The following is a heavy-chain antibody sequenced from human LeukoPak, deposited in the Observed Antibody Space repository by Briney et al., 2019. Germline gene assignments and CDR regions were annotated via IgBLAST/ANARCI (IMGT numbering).Heavy chain of an antibody. CDR3: AKRDCSDNNCYFVN. CDR1: GFTLSSYG. J-gene: IGHJ4*02. V-gene: IGHV3-23*01. D-gene: IGHD1-20*01. CDR2: LSARGDSA. Sequence: GGSLRLSCAASGFTLSSYGMSWVRQAPAKGLEWVSTLSARGDSAYYVDSVKGRFTISRDNSKNTLYLQMDSLRAEDTAVYFCAKRDCSDNNCYFVNWGQGTLVTVSS.